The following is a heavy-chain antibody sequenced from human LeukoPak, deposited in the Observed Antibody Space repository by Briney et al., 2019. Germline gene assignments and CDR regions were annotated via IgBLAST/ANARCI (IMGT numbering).Heavy chain of an antibody. CDR2: INHSGST. CDR1: GGSFSGYY. J-gene: IGHJ5*02. CDR3: ARGRYYGSGIVFWFDP. D-gene: IGHD3-10*01. Sequence: SETLSLTCAVYGGSFSGYYWGWIRQPPGKGLEWIGEINHSGSTNYNPSLKSRVTISVDTSKNQFSLKLSSVTAADTAVYYCARGRYYGSGIVFWFDPWGQGTLVTVSS. V-gene: IGHV4-34*01.